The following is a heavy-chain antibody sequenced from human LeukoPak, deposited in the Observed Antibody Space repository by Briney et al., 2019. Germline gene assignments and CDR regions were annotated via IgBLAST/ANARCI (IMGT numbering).Heavy chain of an antibody. CDR1: GFTFSDYT. Sequence: GGSLRLSCAASGFTFSDYTMNWVRQAPGKRLEWLSSISISSSVIYYADSVNGRFTIARDNANNSLYLQMNNLRADDTALYYCARDLGARGSWGQGVLVTVSS. V-gene: IGHV3-21*01. CDR3: ARDLGARGS. J-gene: IGHJ5*02. CDR2: ISISSSVI. D-gene: IGHD3-16*01.